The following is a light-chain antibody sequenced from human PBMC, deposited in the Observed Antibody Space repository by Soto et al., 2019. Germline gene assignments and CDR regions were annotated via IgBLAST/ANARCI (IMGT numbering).Light chain of an antibody. Sequence: EIVLTQSPVTLSFSPGERATLSCRASQSVSSNLAWYQQKPGQAPRLLIYGASTRATGIPARFSGSGSGTEFTLTISSLQSEDFAVYYCQQHNNWPPITFGQGTRLEIK. V-gene: IGKV3-15*01. CDR1: QSVSSN. J-gene: IGKJ5*01. CDR3: QQHNNWPPIT. CDR2: GAS.